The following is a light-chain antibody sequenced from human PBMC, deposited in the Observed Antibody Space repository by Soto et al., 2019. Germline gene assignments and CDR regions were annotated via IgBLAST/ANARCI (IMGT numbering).Light chain of an antibody. Sequence: QSALTQPASVSGSPGQSITISCTGTSSDVGVYNYVSWYQQHPGEAPKRMIVEVGNRPSGVSNRFSGSKSGNTASLTISGLQAEDEADYYCSSYVTSSTYVLFGGGTKLTVL. CDR1: SSDVGVYNY. CDR2: EVG. CDR3: SSYVTSSTYVL. V-gene: IGLV2-14*01. J-gene: IGLJ2*01.